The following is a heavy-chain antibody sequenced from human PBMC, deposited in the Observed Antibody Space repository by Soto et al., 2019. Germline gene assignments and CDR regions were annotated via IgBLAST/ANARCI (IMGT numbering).Heavy chain of an antibody. CDR1: GFAFSDYY. CDR3: AREGNRFQH. D-gene: IGHD3-10*01. J-gene: IGHJ1*01. V-gene: IGHV3-11*01. CDR2: ISGTGNTI. Sequence: QVQLVEAGGGLVKPGGSLRLSCAASGFAFSDYYMSWIRQAPGKGLEWISYISGTGNTIYYADSVKGRFTISRDNAKDSLYLKINSLRAEDTAVYYCAREGNRFQHWGQGTLVTVSS.